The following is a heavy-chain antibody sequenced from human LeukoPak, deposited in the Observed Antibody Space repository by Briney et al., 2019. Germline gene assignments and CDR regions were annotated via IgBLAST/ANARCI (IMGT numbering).Heavy chain of an antibody. Sequence: PSETLSLTCTVSGGSISSYYWSWIRQPPGKGLEWIGEINHSGSTNYNPSLKSRVTISVDTSKNQFSLKLSSVTAADTAVYYCARGLFIRNSRWGATYFDYWGQGTLVTVSS. D-gene: IGHD1-26*01. J-gene: IGHJ4*02. CDR2: INHSGST. CDR3: ARGLFIRNSRWGATYFDY. V-gene: IGHV4-34*01. CDR1: GGSISSYY.